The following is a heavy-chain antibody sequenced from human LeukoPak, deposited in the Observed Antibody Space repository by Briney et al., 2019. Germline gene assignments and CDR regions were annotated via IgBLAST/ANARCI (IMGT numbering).Heavy chain of an antibody. CDR1: GFTFSNYV. V-gene: IGHV3-64*01. J-gene: IGHJ4*02. D-gene: IGHD4-23*01. CDR3: AREHYGGNDY. CDR2: ISNNGGGT. Sequence: GGSLRLSCAASGFTFSNYVMHWVRQAPGKGLESVSAISNNGGGTYYANSVKGRFTISRDNSKNTLYLQMGNLRAEDMAVYYCAREHYGGNDYWGQGTLATVSS.